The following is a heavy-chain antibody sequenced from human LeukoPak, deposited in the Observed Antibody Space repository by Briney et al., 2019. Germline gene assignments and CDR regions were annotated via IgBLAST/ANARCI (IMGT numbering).Heavy chain of an antibody. D-gene: IGHD2/OR15-2a*01. CDR3: ARPGAPVTRISSFDM. V-gene: IGHV3-30*04. Sequence: GGSLRLSCAASGFTFISYAIHWVRQAPGKGLEWVAVISFHGTDTFYADSVKGRFTISRDNSKNTLYLQMSSLRGDDTAVYYCARPGAPVTRISSFDMWGQGTMVTVSS. CDR1: GFTFISYA. J-gene: IGHJ3*02. CDR2: ISFHGTDT.